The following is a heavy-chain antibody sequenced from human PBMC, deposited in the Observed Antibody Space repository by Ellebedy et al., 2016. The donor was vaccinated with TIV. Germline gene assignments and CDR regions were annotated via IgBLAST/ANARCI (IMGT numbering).Heavy chain of an antibody. Sequence: GESLKISCKGSGYSFTSYWIGWVRQMPGKGLEWMGIIYPGDSDARYSPSFHGQVTISADKSINTAYLQWTSLKASDTAIYYCARQAVTTYWYFDLWGRGTLVTVSS. J-gene: IGHJ2*01. CDR1: GYSFTSYW. CDR2: IYPGDSDA. D-gene: IGHD4-17*01. V-gene: IGHV5-51*01. CDR3: ARQAVTTYWYFDL.